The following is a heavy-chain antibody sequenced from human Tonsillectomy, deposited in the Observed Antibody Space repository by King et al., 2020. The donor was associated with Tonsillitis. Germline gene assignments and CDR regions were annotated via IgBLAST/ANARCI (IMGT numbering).Heavy chain of an antibody. D-gene: IGHD2-21*01. CDR3: ARGSRLVIYYLDY. CDR2: IYYSGST. CDR1: GGSISSSSYY. V-gene: IGHV4-39*01. Sequence: QLQESGPGLVKPSETLSLTCTVSGGSISSSSYYWGWIRQPPGKGLEWIGSIYYSGSTYYNPSLKSRVTMSVDTSNNQFSLKLSSVTAADTAVYYCARGSRLVIYYLDYWGQGTLVTVSS. J-gene: IGHJ4*02.